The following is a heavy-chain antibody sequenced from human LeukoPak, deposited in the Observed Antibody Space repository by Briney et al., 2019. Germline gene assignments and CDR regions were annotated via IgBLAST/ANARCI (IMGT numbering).Heavy chain of an antibody. CDR3: ARDGGNDYGDYATINAFDI. CDR2: ISGSGGST. Sequence: GGSLRLSCAASGFTFSSYAMSWVRQAPGKGLEWVSAISGSGGSTYYADSVKGRFTISRDNSKNTLYLQMNSLRAEDTAVYYCARDGGNDYGDYATINAFDIWGQGTMVTVSS. J-gene: IGHJ3*02. CDR1: GFTFSSYA. D-gene: IGHD4-17*01. V-gene: IGHV3-23*01.